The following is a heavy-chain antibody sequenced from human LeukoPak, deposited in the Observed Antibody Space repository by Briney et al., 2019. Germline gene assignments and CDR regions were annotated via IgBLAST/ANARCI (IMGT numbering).Heavy chain of an antibody. Sequence: GGSLRLSCAASGFTFSTFGMHWVRRAPGKGLGWLTSTWPDGSNQYYADSVKGRLTISRDNSKSTLYLQMNSLRAEDSAVYYCAKDDKPVGNRYFDYWGQGTPVTVSS. CDR2: TWPDGSNQ. CDR3: AKDDKPVGNRYFDY. J-gene: IGHJ4*02. V-gene: IGHV3-30*02. CDR1: GFTFSTFG. D-gene: IGHD1-1*01.